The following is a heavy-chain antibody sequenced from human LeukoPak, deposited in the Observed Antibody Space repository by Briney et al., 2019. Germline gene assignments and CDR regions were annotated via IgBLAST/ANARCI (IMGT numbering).Heavy chain of an antibody. D-gene: IGHD2-2*01. CDR1: GYTFTSYG. J-gene: IGHJ4*02. Sequence: GASVKVSCKASGYTFTSYGISWVRQAPGQGLEWMGWISAYNGNTNYAQKLQGRVTMTTDTSTSTAYMELRSLRSDDTAVYYCARDLLVSGPEQLLFFPYWGQGTLVTVSS. CDR3: ARDLLVSGPEQLLFFPY. CDR2: ISAYNGNT. V-gene: IGHV1-18*04.